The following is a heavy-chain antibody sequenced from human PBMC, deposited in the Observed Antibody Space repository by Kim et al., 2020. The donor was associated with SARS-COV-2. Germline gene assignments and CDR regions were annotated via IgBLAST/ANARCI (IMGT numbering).Heavy chain of an antibody. V-gene: IGHV3-15*01. CDR3: TTAGMVRGVIIASYYYYYVREV. J-gene: IGHJ6*04. D-gene: IGHD3-10*01. CDR2: IKSKTDGGTT. CDR1: GFTFSNAW. Sequence: GGSLRLSCAASGFTFSNAWMSWVRQAPGKGLEWVGRIKSKTDGGTTDYAAPVKGRFTISRDDSKNTLYLQMNSMKTEDTAVYYCTTAGMVRGVIIASYYYYYVREVWGEGTRVTVLS.